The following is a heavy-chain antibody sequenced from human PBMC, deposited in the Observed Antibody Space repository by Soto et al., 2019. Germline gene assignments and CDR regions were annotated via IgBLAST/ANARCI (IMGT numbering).Heavy chain of an antibody. CDR1: GYTFSEFH. Sequence: LMQSGAEVKELGASVKLSCKTSGYTFSEFHLHWVRQAPGQGLEWMGWINPNSGDTKYAPKFHGRVIMSSDTATSVAYMELTRLKHDDTAVYYCARVGNYYTSRDGHCFDPWGQGTLVTVSS. D-gene: IGHD1-26*01. J-gene: IGHJ5*02. V-gene: IGHV1-2*02. CDR2: INPNSGDT. CDR3: ARVGNYYTSRDGHCFDP.